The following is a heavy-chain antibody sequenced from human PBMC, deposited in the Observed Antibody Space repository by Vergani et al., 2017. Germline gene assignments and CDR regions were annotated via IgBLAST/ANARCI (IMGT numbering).Heavy chain of an antibody. J-gene: IGHJ4*02. CDR3: ARLPPDSSGYYFDY. V-gene: IGHV4-61*01. CDR1: GGSISSGSYY. Sequence: QVQLQESGPGLVKPSQTLSLTCTVSGGSISSGSYYWSWIRQPPGKGLEWIGYIYYSGSTNYNPSLKRRVTISVDTSKNQFSLKLSSVTAADTAVYYCARLPPDSSGYYFDYWGQGTLVTVSS. CDR2: IYYSGST. D-gene: IGHD3-22*01.